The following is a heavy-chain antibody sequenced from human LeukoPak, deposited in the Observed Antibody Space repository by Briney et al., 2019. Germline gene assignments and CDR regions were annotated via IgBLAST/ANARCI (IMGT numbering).Heavy chain of an antibody. D-gene: IGHD2/OR15-2a*01. CDR1: GFTFSSYG. V-gene: IGHV3-33*01. J-gene: IGHJ4*02. CDR2: IWYDGSNK. Sequence: GGSLRLSCAASGFTFSSYGMHWVRQAPGKGLEWVALIWYDGSNKYYTDSVKGRLTISRDNSKNTLYLQVNSLRAEDAAAYYCAREGPRGNSQFDYWGQGTLVTVSS. CDR3: AREGPRGNSQFDY.